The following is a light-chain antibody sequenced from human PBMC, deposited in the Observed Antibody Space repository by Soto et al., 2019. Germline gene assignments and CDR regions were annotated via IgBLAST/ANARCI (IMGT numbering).Light chain of an antibody. V-gene: IGLV2-11*01. CDR3: CTYAGTNTFV. J-gene: IGLJ1*01. CDR1: STDVGTYNY. Sequence: QSALAQPRSVSGSPGQSDTISCTGTSTDVGTYNYVSWYQQHPGKVPKVVIYDVTERPSGVPDRFSGSKSGTTASLTISGLQAEDEADYYCCTYAGTNTFVFGLGTKVTVL. CDR2: DVT.